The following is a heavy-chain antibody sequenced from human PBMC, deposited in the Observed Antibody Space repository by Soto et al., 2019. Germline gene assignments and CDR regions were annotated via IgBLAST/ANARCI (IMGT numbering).Heavy chain of an antibody. CDR3: AHRPTPPTDRRGWFDR. CDR1: GFSLSTSGVG. Sequence: QITLKESGPMLVKPTQTLTLTCTISGFSLSTSGVGVGWIRQPPGKALEWLALIYWNDEKRYRPSLRSTLTITKDTFKRKVALTMTDMDPVDTATSSCAHRPTPPTDRRGWFDRWGEVTLVTVSS. V-gene: IGHV2-5*01. D-gene: IGHD2-21*02. J-gene: IGHJ5*02. CDR2: IYWNDEK.